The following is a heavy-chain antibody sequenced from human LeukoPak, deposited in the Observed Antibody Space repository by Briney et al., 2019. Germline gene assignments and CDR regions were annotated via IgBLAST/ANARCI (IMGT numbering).Heavy chain of an antibody. D-gene: IGHD6-13*01. CDR2: ISAYNGNT. CDR1: GYTFTSYG. V-gene: IGHV1-18*01. CDR3: ARVTAAAGNFDY. Sequence: ASVKVSCKASGYTFTSYGISWVRQAPGQGLEWMGWISAYNGNTNYAQKLQGRVTMTTDTSTSTAYMELRSLRSDETAVYYCARVTAAAGNFDYWGQGTLVTVSS. J-gene: IGHJ4*02.